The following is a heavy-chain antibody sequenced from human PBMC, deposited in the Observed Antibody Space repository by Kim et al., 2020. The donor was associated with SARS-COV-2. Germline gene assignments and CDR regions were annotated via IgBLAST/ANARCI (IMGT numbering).Heavy chain of an antibody. Sequence: GGSLRLSCVVSGFTFRNYNMIWVRQAPGKGLEWVAFINSYGVYTYYADSVKGRFSISRDNDKQSLYLQMHSLRAEDTALYYCAKDESGSYLEFFQHWGQGTLVTVSS. CDR3: AKDESGSYLEFFQH. V-gene: IGHV3-21*01. D-gene: IGHD1-26*01. CDR1: GFTFRNYN. CDR2: INSYGVYT. J-gene: IGHJ1*01.